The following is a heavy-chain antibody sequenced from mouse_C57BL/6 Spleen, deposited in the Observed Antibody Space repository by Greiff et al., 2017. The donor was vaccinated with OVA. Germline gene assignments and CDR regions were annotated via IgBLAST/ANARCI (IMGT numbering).Heavy chain of an antibody. Sequence: VQLQQSGPELVKPGASVKISCKASGYTFTDYYMNWVKQSHGKSLEWIGDINPNNGGTSYNQKFKGKATLTVDKSSSTAYMELRSLTSEDSAVYYCARGYGYEGYAMDYWGQGTSVTVSS. CDR3: ARGYGYEGYAMDY. D-gene: IGHD2-2*01. V-gene: IGHV1-26*01. J-gene: IGHJ4*01. CDR1: GYTFTDYY. CDR2: INPNNGGT.